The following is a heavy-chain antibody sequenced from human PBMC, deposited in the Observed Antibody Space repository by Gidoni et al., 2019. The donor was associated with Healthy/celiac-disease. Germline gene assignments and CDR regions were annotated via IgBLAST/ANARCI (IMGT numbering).Heavy chain of an antibody. CDR3: AKDGGSSGWYPDY. J-gene: IGHJ4*02. Sequence: EVQLVESGGGLVQPGRSLRLSCAASGFPFDDYAMHWVRQAPGKGLEWVSGISWNSGSIGYADSVKGRFTISRDNAKNSLYLQMNSLRAEDTALYYCAKDGGSSGWYPDYWGQGTLVTVSS. CDR1: GFPFDDYA. CDR2: ISWNSGSI. V-gene: IGHV3-9*01. D-gene: IGHD6-19*01.